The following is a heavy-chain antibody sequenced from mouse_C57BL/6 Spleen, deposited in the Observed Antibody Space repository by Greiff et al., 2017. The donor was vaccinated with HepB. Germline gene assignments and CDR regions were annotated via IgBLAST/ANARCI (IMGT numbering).Heavy chain of an antibody. J-gene: IGHJ2*01. Sequence: EVKLVESGGGLVKPGGSLKLSCAASGFTFSSYAMSWVRQTPEKRLEWVATISDGGSYTYYPDNVKGRFTISRDNAKNNLYLQMSHLKSEDTAMYYCARDGSGRLYFDYWGQGTTLTVSS. CDR2: ISDGGSYT. CDR3: ARDGSGRLYFDY. D-gene: IGHD1-2*01. V-gene: IGHV5-4*01. CDR1: GFTFSSYA.